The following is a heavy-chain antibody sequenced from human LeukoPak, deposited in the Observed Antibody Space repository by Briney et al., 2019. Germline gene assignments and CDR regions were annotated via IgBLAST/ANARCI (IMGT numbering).Heavy chain of an antibody. CDR1: GYTFTSYG. Sequence: ASVKVSCKASGYTFTSYGISWVRQAPGQGLEWMGWISAYNGNTNYAQKLQGRVTMTTDTSTSTAYMELRSLRSDDTAVYYCARDSPPDILTGYSPYGMDVWGQGTTVTVYS. D-gene: IGHD3-9*01. J-gene: IGHJ6*02. CDR2: ISAYNGNT. V-gene: IGHV1-18*01. CDR3: ARDSPPDILTGYSPYGMDV.